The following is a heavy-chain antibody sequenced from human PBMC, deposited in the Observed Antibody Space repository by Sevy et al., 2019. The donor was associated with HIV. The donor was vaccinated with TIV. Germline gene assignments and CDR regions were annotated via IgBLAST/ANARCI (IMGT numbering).Heavy chain of an antibody. CDR3: ARAPSGSQGPGQYFHH. D-gene: IGHD1-26*01. J-gene: IGHJ1*01. V-gene: IGHV1-18*01. CDR2: ITAYNGNT. CDR1: GYTFTNYH. Sequence: ASVKVSCKASGYTFTNYHITWVRQAPGQGLEWMGWITAYNGNTNYAQRLQGRVTMTTDTSTGTAYMELRSLRSDDTAGYYCARAPSGSQGPGQYFHHWGQGTLVTVSS.